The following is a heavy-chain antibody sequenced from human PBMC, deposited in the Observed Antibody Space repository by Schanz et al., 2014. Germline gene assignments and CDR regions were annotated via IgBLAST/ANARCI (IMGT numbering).Heavy chain of an antibody. CDR2: ISDSGDST. Sequence: PGGSLRLSCAASGFTFSDYYMSWIRQAPGKGLEWDSYISDSGDSTHYADSVKGRFTISRDNAENALYLQMNSLRVEDAAVYYCAMGGYHLHHWGQGTLVTVSS. CDR1: GFTFSDYY. J-gene: IGHJ4*02. D-gene: IGHD2-2*01. V-gene: IGHV3-11*04. CDR3: AMGGYHLHH.